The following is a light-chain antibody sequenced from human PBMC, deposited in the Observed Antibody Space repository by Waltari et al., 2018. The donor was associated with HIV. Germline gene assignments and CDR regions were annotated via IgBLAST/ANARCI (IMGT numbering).Light chain of an antibody. V-gene: IGKV3-15*01. CDR1: QSVSSN. J-gene: IGKJ5*01. CDR3: QQYNNWPPIT. CDR2: GAS. Sequence: EIVMTQSPATLSVSPGERATLSCRASQSVSSNLAWYQQKPGQAPRLLIYGASTRATGSPARLSGSGSGTEFTLTNSCLQSEDFAVYYCQQYNNWPPITFGQGTRLEIK.